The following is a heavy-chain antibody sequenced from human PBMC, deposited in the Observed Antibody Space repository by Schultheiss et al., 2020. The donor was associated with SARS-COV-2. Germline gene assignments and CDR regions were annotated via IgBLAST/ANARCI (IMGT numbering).Heavy chain of an antibody. V-gene: IGHV3-21*01. CDR2: ISSSSSYI. CDR1: GFTFSSYA. D-gene: IGHD6-19*01. Sequence: GGSLRLSCAASGFTFSSYAMSWVRQAPGKGLEWVSSISSSSSYIYYADSVKGRFTISRDNAKNSLYLQMNSLRAEDTAVYYCARDSSGWYRGGLDYWGQGTLVTVSS. CDR3: ARDSSGWYRGGLDY. J-gene: IGHJ4*02.